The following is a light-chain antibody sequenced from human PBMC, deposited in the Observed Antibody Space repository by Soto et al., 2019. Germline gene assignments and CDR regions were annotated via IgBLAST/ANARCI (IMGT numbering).Light chain of an antibody. CDR1: SSDVGGYEY. V-gene: IGLV2-14*01. Sequence: QSVLTQPASVSGSPGQSITISCTGTSSDVGGYEYVSWYQQHPGKAPKLMIYEVRDRPSGVSSRFSGSKSGNTASLTISGLQADDEADYYCSSYRGGSTYVFGTGTKLTVL. CDR3: SSYRGGSTYV. J-gene: IGLJ1*01. CDR2: EVR.